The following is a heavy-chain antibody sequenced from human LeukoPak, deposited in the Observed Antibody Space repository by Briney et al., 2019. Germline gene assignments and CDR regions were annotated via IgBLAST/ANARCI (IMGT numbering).Heavy chain of an antibody. J-gene: IGHJ4*02. V-gene: IGHV3-21*04. CDR1: GFTFSSYS. CDR3: ARDGGGSSANFDY. D-gene: IGHD1-26*01. Sequence: KPGGPLRLSCAASGFTFSSYSMNWVRQAPGKGLEWVSSISSSSSYIYYADSVKGRFTISRDNAKNSLYLQMNSLRAEDTALYYCARDGGGSSANFDYWGQGTLVTVSS. CDR2: ISSSSSYI.